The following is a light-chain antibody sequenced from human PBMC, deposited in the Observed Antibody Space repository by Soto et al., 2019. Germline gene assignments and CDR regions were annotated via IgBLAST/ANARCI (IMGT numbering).Light chain of an antibody. CDR1: QSGSSY. CDR2: DXX. V-gene: IGKV3-11*01. J-gene: IGKJ5*01. Sequence: EMVLTQSPATLSWTPGEGATLSCRASQSGSSYLAWYQQKPVQXPXXXXXDXXXXAXGXXXXXXGSGFGPDFTLPISSLEPEDFAVYYCQQRSNWPPITFGQGTRLVIK. CDR3: QQRSNWPPIT.